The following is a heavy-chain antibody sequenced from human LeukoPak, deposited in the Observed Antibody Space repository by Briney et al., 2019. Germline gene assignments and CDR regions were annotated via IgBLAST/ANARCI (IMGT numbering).Heavy chain of an antibody. J-gene: IGHJ4*02. CDR2: ISASGRGT. CDR1: GFNFSSFV. Sequence: GGSLRLSCAGSGFNFSSFVMTWVRQAPGKGLEWVSSISASGRGTYYADSVKGRFTISRDNSKNTLCLQVNSLRAEDTAVYHCAKKSPIFGVVIPLFDYWGQGTLVSVSS. D-gene: IGHD3-3*01. V-gene: IGHV3-23*01. CDR3: AKKSPIFGVVIPLFDY.